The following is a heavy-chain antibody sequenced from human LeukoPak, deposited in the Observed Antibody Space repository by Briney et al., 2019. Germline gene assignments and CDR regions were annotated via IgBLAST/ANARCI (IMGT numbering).Heavy chain of an antibody. CDR1: GYTFTSYD. V-gene: IGHV1-8*01. Sequence: ASVKVSCKASGYTFTSYDINWVRQATGQGLEWMGWMNPNSGNTGYAQKFQGRVTMTRNTSISTAYMELSSLRSEDTAVYYCARGMYYYDSGGYYYYYYYYMDVWGKGTTVTVSS. CDR3: ARGMYYYDSGGYYYYYYYYMDV. J-gene: IGHJ6*03. D-gene: IGHD3-22*01. CDR2: MNPNSGNT.